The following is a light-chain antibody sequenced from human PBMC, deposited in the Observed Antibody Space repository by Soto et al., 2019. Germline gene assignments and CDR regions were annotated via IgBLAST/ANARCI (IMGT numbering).Light chain of an antibody. CDR2: AAS. CDR1: QTVSNN. V-gene: IGKV3-15*01. Sequence: EMMMTQSPATVSVSPGERATLSCRASQTVSNNLAWYQQRPRRAPRLLIYAASTRATGIPARFSGSGSGTEFTLTISSVQSEDFAVYYCQQYSKWPQFTFGRGTRVDIK. CDR3: QQYSKWPQFT. J-gene: IGKJ3*01.